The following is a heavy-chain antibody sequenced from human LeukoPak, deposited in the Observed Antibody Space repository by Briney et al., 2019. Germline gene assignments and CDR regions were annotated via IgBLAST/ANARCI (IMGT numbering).Heavy chain of an antibody. Sequence: SETLSLTFTVSGXSMSNYYWSWIRQPPGKGLGWIGYIYYTGSTSYNPSLQSRVTISLDTSKNQFSLKLTSVTAADTAMYYCARFRAMDVWGQGTTVTVSS. D-gene: IGHD3-10*01. CDR1: GXSMSNYY. V-gene: IGHV4-59*01. CDR3: ARFRAMDV. J-gene: IGHJ6*02. CDR2: IYYTGST.